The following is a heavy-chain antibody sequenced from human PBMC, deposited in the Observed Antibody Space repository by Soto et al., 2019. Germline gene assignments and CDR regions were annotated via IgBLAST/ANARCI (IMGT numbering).Heavy chain of an antibody. CDR3: ARYYGDYVNDAFDI. V-gene: IGHV4-39*07. Sequence: SETLSLTCTVSGGSISSSSYYWGWIRQPPGKGLEWIGSIYYSGSTYYNPSLKSRVTISVDTSKNQFSLKLSSVTAADTAVYYCARYYGDYVNDAFDIWGQGTMVTVSS. CDR2: IYYSGST. D-gene: IGHD4-17*01. J-gene: IGHJ3*02. CDR1: GGSISSSSYY.